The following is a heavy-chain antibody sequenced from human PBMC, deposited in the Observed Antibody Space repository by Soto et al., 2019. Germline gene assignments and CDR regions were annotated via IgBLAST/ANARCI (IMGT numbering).Heavy chain of an antibody. D-gene: IGHD3-3*01. V-gene: IGHV1-3*01. CDR1: GYTFTSYA. J-gene: IGHJ6*02. Sequence: GASVKVSCKASGYTFTSYAMHWVRQAPGQRLEWRGWINAGNGNTKYSQKFQGRVTITRDTSASTAYMELSSLRSEDTAVYYCARLPRYDFWSGYSDYYGMDVWGQGTTVTVSS. CDR3: ARLPRYDFWSGYSDYYGMDV. CDR2: INAGNGNT.